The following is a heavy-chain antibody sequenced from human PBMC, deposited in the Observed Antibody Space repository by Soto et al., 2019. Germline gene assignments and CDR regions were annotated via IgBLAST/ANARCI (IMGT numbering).Heavy chain of an antibody. CDR3: ARTVVYSRSRYYFEC. Sequence: SETLSLTCTFSVGSISSGGYYWSWMGQHPWKGLEWIGYIYYSGSTYYNPSLKSRVTISVDTSKNQFSLKLSSVTAADTAVYYCARTVVYSRSRYYFECLGQGTLVSVS. CDR2: IYYSGST. D-gene: IGHD6-13*01. J-gene: IGHJ4*02. CDR1: VGSISSGGYY. V-gene: IGHV4-31*03.